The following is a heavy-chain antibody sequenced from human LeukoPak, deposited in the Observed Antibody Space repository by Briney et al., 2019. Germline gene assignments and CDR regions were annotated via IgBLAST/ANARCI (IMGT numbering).Heavy chain of an antibody. D-gene: IGHD6-19*01. J-gene: IGHJ6*03. CDR2: ISSSSSYI. Sequence: GGSLRLSCAASGFTFSSYSMNWVRQAPGKGLEWVSSISSSSSYIYYADSVKGRFTISRDNAKNSLYLQMNSLRAEDTAVYYCTRASGYSSGWYVHYYYYMDVWGKGTTVTISS. V-gene: IGHV3-21*01. CDR3: TRASGYSSGWYVHYYYYMDV. CDR1: GFTFSSYS.